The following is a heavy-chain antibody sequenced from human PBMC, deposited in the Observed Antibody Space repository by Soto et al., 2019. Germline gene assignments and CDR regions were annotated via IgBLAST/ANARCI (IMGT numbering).Heavy chain of an antibody. J-gene: IGHJ4*02. D-gene: IGHD3-10*01. Sequence: QVQLVQSGAEMKKPGSSVKVSCQSSAGTFNTYAMNWVRQAPGQGPEWMGDISPMFGAANYAPKFQGRATTTADECTGTSYMQLSSLTSEDTALYFWGREVEVHTPAFVYWGQGTRVTVSS. CDR2: ISPMFGAA. CDR3: GREVEVHTPAFVY. V-gene: IGHV1-69*19. CDR1: AGTFNTYA.